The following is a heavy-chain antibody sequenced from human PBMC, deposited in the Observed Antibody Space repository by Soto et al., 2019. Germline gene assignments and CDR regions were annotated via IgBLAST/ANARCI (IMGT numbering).Heavy chain of an antibody. CDR2: INAGNGNT. V-gene: IGHV1-3*01. CDR1: GYSFTSYA. Sequence: ASVKVSCKTSGYSFTSYAIYWVRQAPGQRLEWMGWINAGNGNTKYSQKLQGRVTFTGDTSASTAHMELSSLRSEDTAVYFCARGVENIVVVLDVFGYYGMDVWGQGTTVTVSS. D-gene: IGHD2-2*01. CDR3: ARGVENIVVVLDVFGYYGMDV. J-gene: IGHJ6*02.